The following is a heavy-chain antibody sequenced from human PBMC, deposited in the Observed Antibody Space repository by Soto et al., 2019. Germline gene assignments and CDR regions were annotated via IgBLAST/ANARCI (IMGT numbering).Heavy chain of an antibody. Sequence: GSLRLSCAASGFTFSSYSMNWVRQAPGKGLEWVSSISSSSSYIYYADSVKGRFTISRDNAKNSLYLQMNSLRAEDTAVYYCASNLYGSGSYYGYWGQGTLVTVSS. CDR2: ISSSSSYI. V-gene: IGHV3-21*01. CDR3: ASNLYGSGSYYGY. D-gene: IGHD3-10*01. CDR1: GFTFSSYS. J-gene: IGHJ4*02.